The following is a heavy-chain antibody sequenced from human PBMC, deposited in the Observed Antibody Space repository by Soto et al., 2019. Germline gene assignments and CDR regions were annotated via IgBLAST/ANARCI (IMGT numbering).Heavy chain of an antibody. Sequence: VGSLRLSCTSSTVTINVHGIQWVRQAPGKGLEWVAFISNDGRAQYYADSVKGRFTISRDYSKNTVDLQMNSLRNEETAVYYCARDIWSGDYKWFDSWGPGTLVTVSS. CDR3: ARDIWSGDYKWFDS. CDR2: ISNDGRAQ. J-gene: IGHJ5*01. CDR1: TVTINVHG. D-gene: IGHD3-3*01. V-gene: IGHV3-30*03.